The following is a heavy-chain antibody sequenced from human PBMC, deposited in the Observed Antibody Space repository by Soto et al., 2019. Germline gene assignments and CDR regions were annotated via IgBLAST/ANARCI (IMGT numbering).Heavy chain of an antibody. D-gene: IGHD6-13*01. CDR2: ISSSSSYT. CDR1: GFTFSDYY. CDR3: ARDLSSSTRDHWFDP. V-gene: IGHV3-11*05. J-gene: IGHJ5*02. Sequence: QVQLVESGGGLVKPGGSLRLSCAASGFTFSDYYMSWIRQAPGKGLEWVSYISSSSSYTNYADSVKGRFTISRDNAKNSLYLQMNSLRAEDTAVYYCARDLSSSTRDHWFDPWGQGTLVTVSS.